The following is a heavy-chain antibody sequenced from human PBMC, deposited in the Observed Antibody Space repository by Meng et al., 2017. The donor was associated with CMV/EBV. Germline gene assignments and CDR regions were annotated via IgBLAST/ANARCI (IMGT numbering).Heavy chain of an antibody. CDR2: INHSGST. V-gene: IGHV4-34*01. CDR1: GGSFSGYY. CDR3: ARGFRDTIFGVAIMYGMDV. D-gene: IGHD3-3*01. Sequence: SETLSLTCAVYGGSFSGYYWSWIRQPPGRGLEWIGEINHSGSTNYNPSLKSRVTISVDTSKNQFSLKLSSVTAADTAVYYCARGFRDTIFGVAIMYGMDVWGQGTTVTVSS. J-gene: IGHJ6*02.